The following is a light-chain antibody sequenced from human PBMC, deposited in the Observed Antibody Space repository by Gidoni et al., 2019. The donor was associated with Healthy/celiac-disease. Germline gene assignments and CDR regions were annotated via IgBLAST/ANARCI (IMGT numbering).Light chain of an antibody. CDR3: QQYGRSPFG. Sequence: IVLTQSPGPLSLSPGERATLSCRASQRVSSSSLAWYQQKPGQAPRLLIYGASSRATGIPDRLSGSGSGTDFTRTISRLEPEDVAVYYCQQYGRSPFGFXXXTRLEIK. V-gene: IGKV3-20*01. CDR1: QRVSSSS. J-gene: IGKJ5*01. CDR2: GAS.